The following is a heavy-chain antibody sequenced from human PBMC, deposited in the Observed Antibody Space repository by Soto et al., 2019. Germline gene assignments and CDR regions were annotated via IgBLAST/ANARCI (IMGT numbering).Heavy chain of an antibody. CDR3: ARDVDTSGHYTRFDP. J-gene: IGHJ5*02. CDR1: GFTLTNYG. CDR2: IWFDGVRK. Sequence: GGSLRLSCATFGFTLTNYGIHWVRQAPGKGLEWVAVIWFDGVRKYYADSVKGRFTISRDTSNNMLYLQMTSLGVEDTAIYYCARDVDTSGHYTRFDPWGQGTQVTVSP. D-gene: IGHD3-22*01. V-gene: IGHV3-33*01.